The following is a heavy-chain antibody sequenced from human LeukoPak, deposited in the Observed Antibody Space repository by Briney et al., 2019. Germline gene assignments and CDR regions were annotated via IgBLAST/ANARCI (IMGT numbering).Heavy chain of an antibody. D-gene: IGHD2-21*01. CDR1: GGSISSGSYY. CDR2: IYTSGST. J-gene: IGHJ4*02. Sequence: PSETLSLTCTVSGGSISSGSYYWSWIRQPAGKGLEWIGRIYTSGSTNYNPSLKSRVTISVDTSKNQFSLKLSSVTAADTAVYYCARRIADSNEDYYFDYWGQGTLVTVSS. CDR3: ARRIADSNEDYYFDY. V-gene: IGHV4-61*02.